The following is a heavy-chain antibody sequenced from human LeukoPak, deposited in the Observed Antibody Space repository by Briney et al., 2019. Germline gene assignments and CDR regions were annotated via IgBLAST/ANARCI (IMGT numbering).Heavy chain of an antibody. V-gene: IGHV3-43D*03. CDR2: ISWDGETS. J-gene: IGHJ3*01. Sequence: PGGSLRLSCSASGFTFDDFALHWVRQRPGKGPEWVSLISWDGETSLYSDSVRGRFTISRDNDKNSLYLQMNSLRPEDSAMYYCAKDMYLVGVGATPLGDWGQGTGSSSLQ. D-gene: IGHD1-26*01. CDR3: AKDMYLVGVGATPLGD. CDR1: GFTFDDFA.